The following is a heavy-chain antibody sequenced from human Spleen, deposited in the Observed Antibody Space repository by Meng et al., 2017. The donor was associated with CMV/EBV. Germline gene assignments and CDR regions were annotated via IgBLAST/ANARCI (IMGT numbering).Heavy chain of an antibody. CDR3: ARAIAGTGRYFDY. D-gene: IGHD6-13*01. J-gene: IGHJ4*02. CDR2: ISAYNGNT. V-gene: IGHV1-18*03. CDR1: GYTVTSYG. Sequence: KASGYTVTSYGISWVRQAPGRGREWMGWISAYNGNTNYAQKLQGRVTMTTDTSTSRAYMELRSLRSDDMAVYYCARAIAGTGRYFDYWGQGTLVTVSS.